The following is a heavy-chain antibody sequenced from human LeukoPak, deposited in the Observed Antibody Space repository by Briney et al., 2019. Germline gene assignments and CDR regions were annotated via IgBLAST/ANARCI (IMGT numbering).Heavy chain of an antibody. CDR1: GFTFSSYA. V-gene: IGHV3-23*01. CDR3: AKSGPRVGYSNYYYYYGMDV. CDR2: ISGSGGST. J-gene: IGHJ6*02. Sequence: PGGSLRLSCAASGFTFSSYAMSWVRQAPGKGLEWVSAISGSGGSTYYADSVKGRFTISRDNSKNTLYLQMNSLRAEDTAVYYCAKSGPRVGYSNYYYYYGMDVWGQGTTVTVSS. D-gene: IGHD2-15*01.